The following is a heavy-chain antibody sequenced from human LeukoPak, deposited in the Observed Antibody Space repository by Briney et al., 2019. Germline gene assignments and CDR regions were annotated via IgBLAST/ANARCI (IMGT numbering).Heavy chain of an antibody. Sequence: GASVKVSCKASEYTFIVCHIHWVRQAPGQGLEWMAWINPDSGDTNYAQKFQGRVTMTRDTSISTAYMEVSSLRSDDTAVYYCALIPGGSWPFDYWGQGTLVTVSS. CDR3: ALIPGGSWPFDY. V-gene: IGHV1-2*02. J-gene: IGHJ4*02. D-gene: IGHD6-13*01. CDR2: INPDSGDT. CDR1: EYTFIVCH.